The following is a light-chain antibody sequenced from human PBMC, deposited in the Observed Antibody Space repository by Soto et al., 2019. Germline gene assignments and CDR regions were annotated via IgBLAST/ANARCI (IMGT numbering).Light chain of an antibody. J-gene: IGKJ1*01. CDR2: DAS. Sequence: VDRVPIACRAGESSSSRLAGYQQNPGKAPKLLIYDASSLESGVPSRCSGSGSGTEFTLTISSLQPDDFATFYCQQYNRYSWTFGQGSKVDI. CDR3: QQYNRYSWT. V-gene: IGKV1-5*01. CDR1: ESSSSR.